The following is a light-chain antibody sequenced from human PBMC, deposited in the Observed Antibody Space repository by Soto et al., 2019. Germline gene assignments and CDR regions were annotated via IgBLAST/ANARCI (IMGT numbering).Light chain of an antibody. J-gene: IGLJ2*01. Sequence: QSVLTQPRSVSGSPGQSVTISCTGTSSDVGSYKYVFWYRQYPGKAPNLMIYDVSKRPSGVPDRFSGSKSGNTASLTISGLQAEDEADYYCCSYAGSYNVIFGGGTKLTVL. CDR1: SSDVGSYKY. CDR3: CSYAGSYNVI. V-gene: IGLV2-11*01. CDR2: DVS.